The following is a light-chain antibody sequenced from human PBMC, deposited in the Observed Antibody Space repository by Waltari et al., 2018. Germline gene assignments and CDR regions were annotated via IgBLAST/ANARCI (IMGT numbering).Light chain of an antibody. CDR3: QVWHAAIDPGV. CDR1: NIGSSS. V-gene: IGLV3-21*04. Sequence: SYVLTQPPSVSVAPGETARIPCGGDNIGSSSLHWYQQKPGQAPVLVIFYDSDRPSGIPERFSGSNSGNTATLTITRVEAGDEANYYCQVWHAAIDPGVFGTGTEVSVL. J-gene: IGLJ1*01. CDR2: YDS.